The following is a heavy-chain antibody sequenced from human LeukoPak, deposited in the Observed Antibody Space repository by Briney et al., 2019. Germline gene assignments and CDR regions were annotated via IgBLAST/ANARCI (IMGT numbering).Heavy chain of an antibody. D-gene: IGHD2-21*02. J-gene: IGHJ4*02. CDR3: ARGIYCGGNCYRGTDC. V-gene: IGHV4-31*03. CDR1: GGSISSGGYY. CDR2: IHYSGGENT. Sequence: SETLSLTCTVSGGSISSGGYYWGWIRQHPGKGLEWIGYIHYSGGENTYYSPSLKSRMTISIDTSKNQFSLRLSSVTAADTAVYYCARGIYCGGNCYRGTDCWGQGTLVTVSS.